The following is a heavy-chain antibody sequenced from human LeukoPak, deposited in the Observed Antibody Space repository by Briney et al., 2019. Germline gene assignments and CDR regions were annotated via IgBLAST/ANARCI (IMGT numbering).Heavy chain of an antibody. Sequence: GASVKVSCKASGYTFIDYYIHWVRQAPGQGLEWMGWINPKSGATNYAQKFQGRVTMTRDTSISTVYMELSRLRSDDTAVYYCAREGTYYYYYMDVWGKGTTVTVSS. CDR2: INPKSGAT. CDR3: AREGTYYYYYMDV. D-gene: IGHD1-1*01. J-gene: IGHJ6*03. V-gene: IGHV1-2*02. CDR1: GYTFIDYY.